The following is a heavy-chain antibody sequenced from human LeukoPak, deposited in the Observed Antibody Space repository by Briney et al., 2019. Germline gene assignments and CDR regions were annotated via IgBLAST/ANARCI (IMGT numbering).Heavy chain of an antibody. CDR3: AKARWEPNFDY. D-gene: IGHD1-26*01. Sequence: PGGSLRLSSAASGFTFDDYAMHWVRQGPGKSLEWVSLINENGDIAYYGDSVRGRFTVSRDNAKNSLYLQMNSLTTEDTALYYCAKARWEPNFDYWGQGTLVTVSS. CDR1: GFTFDDYA. CDR2: INENGDIA. J-gene: IGHJ4*02. V-gene: IGHV3-43*02.